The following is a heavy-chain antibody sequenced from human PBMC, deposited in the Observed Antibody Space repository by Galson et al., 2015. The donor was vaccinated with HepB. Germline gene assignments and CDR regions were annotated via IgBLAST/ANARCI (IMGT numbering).Heavy chain of an antibody. CDR2: IYPGDSDT. V-gene: IGHV5-51*01. CDR1: GYSFTSYW. J-gene: IGHJ3*02. CDR3: ARPMVPAIWHWNDAFDI. D-gene: IGHD3-10*01. Sequence: QSGAEVKKPGESLKISCKGSGYSFTSYWIGWVRQMPGKGLEWMGIIYPGDSDTRYSPSFQGQVTISADKSISTAYLQWSSLKASDTAMYYCARPMVPAIWHWNDAFDIWGQGTMVTVSS.